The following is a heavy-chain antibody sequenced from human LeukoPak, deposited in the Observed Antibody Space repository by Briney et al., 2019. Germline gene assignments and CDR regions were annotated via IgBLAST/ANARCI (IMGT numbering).Heavy chain of an antibody. CDR2: INHSGST. CDR3: TRSTNLEAFDI. D-gene: IGHD2-8*01. CDR1: GGSFSGYY. V-gene: IGHV4-34*01. J-gene: IGHJ3*02. Sequence: SETLSLTCAVYGGSFSGYYWSWIRQPPGKGLEWIGEINHSGSTNYNPSLKSRVTISVDTSKNQFSLKLSSVTTADTAVYYCTRSTNLEAFDIWGQGTMVTVSS.